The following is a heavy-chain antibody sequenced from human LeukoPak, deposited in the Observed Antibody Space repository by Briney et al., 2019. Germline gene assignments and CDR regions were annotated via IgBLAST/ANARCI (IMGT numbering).Heavy chain of an antibody. CDR3: AKATGPSYFDH. J-gene: IGHJ4*02. CDR1: GFTFTNYN. Sequence: GGSLRLSCAASGFTFTNYNMHWVRQAPGKGLEWVAIIWFDGSNKYYADSVKGRFTLSRGNSKNTLYLQMNSLRVDDTAVYYCAKATGPSYFDHWGQGTLVTVSS. CDR2: IWFDGSNK. D-gene: IGHD1-14*01. V-gene: IGHV3-33*06.